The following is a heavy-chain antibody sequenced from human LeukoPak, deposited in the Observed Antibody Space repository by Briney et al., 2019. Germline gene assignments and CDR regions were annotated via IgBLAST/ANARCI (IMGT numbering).Heavy chain of an antibody. Sequence: SETLSLTCAVSGGSISSSNWWSWVRQPPGKGLEWIGEIYHSGSTNYNPSLKSRVTISVDKSKNQFSLKLSSVAAADTAVYYCARIVATIYYFDYWGQGTLVTVSS. V-gene: IGHV4-4*02. CDR2: IYHSGST. D-gene: IGHD5-12*01. J-gene: IGHJ4*02. CDR3: ARIVATIYYFDY. CDR1: GGSISSSNW.